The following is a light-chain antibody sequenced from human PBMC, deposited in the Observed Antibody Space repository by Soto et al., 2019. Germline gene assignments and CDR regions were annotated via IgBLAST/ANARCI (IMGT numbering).Light chain of an antibody. Sequence: DIQMTQSPSTLSAFVGDRVTITCRASQRTSGWLARYQQKTGKAPKLLIYKASSLESGVPSRFSGSGSETEFTLTISSLQPDDSATYYCQQYNSYSRTFGQGTKVEIK. J-gene: IGKJ1*01. CDR1: QRTSGW. CDR2: KAS. CDR3: QQYNSYSRT. V-gene: IGKV1-5*03.